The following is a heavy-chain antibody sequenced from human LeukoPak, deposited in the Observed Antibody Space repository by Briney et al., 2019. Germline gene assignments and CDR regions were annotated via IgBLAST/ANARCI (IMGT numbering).Heavy chain of an antibody. J-gene: IGHJ6*03. D-gene: IGHD3-10*01. CDR1: GGSISSGSYY. Sequence: SETLSLTCTVSGGSISSGSYYWSWIRQPAGQGLEYIGRMYTGGSTNYNPSLKSRVTISVDTSKNQFSLKLSSVTAADTAVYYCARQNRLLWFGEPNYYYYYYMDVWGKGTTVTISS. CDR2: MYTGGST. CDR3: ARQNRLLWFGEPNYYYYYYMDV. V-gene: IGHV4-61*02.